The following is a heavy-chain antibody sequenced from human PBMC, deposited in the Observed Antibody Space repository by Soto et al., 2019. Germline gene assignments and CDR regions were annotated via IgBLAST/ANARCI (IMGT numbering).Heavy chain of an antibody. CDR3: ARGFRCGDADSFDP. Sequence: QVQLVQSGAEVKKPGASVEVSCKASGYTFTSYAMHWVRQAPGKRLEWMGWINAGNGNTKYSQKLQGRVTITRDTSASTAYMELSSRRSEDTAVYYCARGFRCGDADSFDPWGQGTLVTVSS. CDR2: INAGNGNT. CDR1: GYTFTSYA. J-gene: IGHJ5*02. D-gene: IGHD2-21*01. V-gene: IGHV1-3*01.